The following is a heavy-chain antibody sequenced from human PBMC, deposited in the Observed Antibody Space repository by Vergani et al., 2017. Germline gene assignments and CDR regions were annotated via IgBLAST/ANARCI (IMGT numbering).Heavy chain of an antibody. CDR3: ARDLPSYYDILTGPDRSNWFDP. J-gene: IGHJ5*02. D-gene: IGHD3-9*01. CDR2: IYYSGST. CDR1: GGSISSGGYY. V-gene: IGHV4-31*03. Sequence: QVQLQESGPGLVKPSQTLSLTCTVSGGSISSGGYYWSWIRQHPGKGLEWIGYIYYSGSTYYNPSLKSRVTISVDTSKNQFSLKLSSVTAADTAVYYCARDLPSYYDILTGPDRSNWFDPWGQGTLVTVSS.